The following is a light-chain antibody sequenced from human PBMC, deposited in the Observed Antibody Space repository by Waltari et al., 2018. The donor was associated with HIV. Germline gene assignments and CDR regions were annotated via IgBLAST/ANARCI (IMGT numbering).Light chain of an antibody. CDR3: AAWDGSLSGRV. CDR2: RNN. V-gene: IGLV1-47*01. Sequence: QSVLTQPPSASGTPGQRVPISCSGSRSNIGSNYVYWYQQLPGTAPKLLIYRNNQRPSGVPDRFSGSKSGTSASLAISGLRSEDEAAYYCAAWDGSLSGRVFGGGTKLTVL. J-gene: IGLJ3*02. CDR1: RSNIGSNY.